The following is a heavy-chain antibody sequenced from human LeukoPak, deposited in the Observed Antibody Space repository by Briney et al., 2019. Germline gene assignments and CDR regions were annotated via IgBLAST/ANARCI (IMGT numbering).Heavy chain of an antibody. D-gene: IGHD4-11*01. CDR1: GYTFTSYY. CDR2: INPSGGST. Sequence: ASVKVSCKASGYTFTSYYMHWVRQAPGQGLEWMGIINPSGGSTSYAQKFQDRVTMTRDTSTSTVYMELSSLRSEDTAVYYCARDVGTHDYSNLFDYWGQGTLVTVSS. V-gene: IGHV1-46*01. CDR3: ARDVGTHDYSNLFDY. J-gene: IGHJ4*02.